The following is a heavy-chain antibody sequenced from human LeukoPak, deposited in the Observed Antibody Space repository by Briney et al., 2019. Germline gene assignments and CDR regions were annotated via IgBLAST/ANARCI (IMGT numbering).Heavy chain of an antibody. CDR2: IYNSGST. CDR1: GGSISSSSYY. J-gene: IGHJ5*02. D-gene: IGHD1-26*01. Sequence: SETLSLTCTVPGGSISSSSYYWGRIRQPPGKGLEWIGSIYNSGSTYYNPSLKSRVTISVDTSKNQFSMKLSSVTAADTAVHYCARHGRLGGSYSPWGQGTLVTVSS. V-gene: IGHV4-39*01. CDR3: ARHGRLGGSYSP.